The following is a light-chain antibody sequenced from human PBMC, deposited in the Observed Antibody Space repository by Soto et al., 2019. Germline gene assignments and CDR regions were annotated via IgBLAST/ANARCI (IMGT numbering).Light chain of an antibody. CDR3: QQYGSSPIT. CDR2: DTS. V-gene: IGKV3D-15*02. Sequence: EVVMRQSPATRSVSPGEGATLSCRASQGIGDTLAWYQHKPGQTPRLLIYDTSTRATGVPTRFSGSRSGAEFTLTISRLEPEDFAVYYCQQYGSSPITFGQGTRLEIK. CDR1: QGIGDT. J-gene: IGKJ5*01.